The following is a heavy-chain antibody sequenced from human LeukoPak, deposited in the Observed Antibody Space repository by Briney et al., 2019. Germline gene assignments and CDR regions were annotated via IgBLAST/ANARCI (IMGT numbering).Heavy chain of an antibody. J-gene: IGHJ5*02. Sequence: PSETLSLTCTVSGGSISSYYWSWIRQPPGKRLEWIGFIYYSGSTNYNPSLKSRVTISVDTSKNQFSLKLSSVTAADTAVYYCARHSGVQLWNPNWFDPWGQGTLVTVSS. V-gene: IGHV4-59*08. D-gene: IGHD5-18*01. CDR1: GGSISSYY. CDR3: ARHSGVQLWNPNWFDP. CDR2: IYYSGST.